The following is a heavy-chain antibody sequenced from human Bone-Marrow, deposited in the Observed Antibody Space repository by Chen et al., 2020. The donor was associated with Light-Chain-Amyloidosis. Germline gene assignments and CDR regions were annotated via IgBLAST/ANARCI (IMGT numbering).Heavy chain of an antibody. CDR2: ISGSGGSR. V-gene: IGHV3-23*01. CDR3: AKDISYDDILPGYPADAFDI. J-gene: IGHJ3*02. D-gene: IGHD3-9*01. Sequence: EEKLLESGGGLVQPGGSLRLSCADSGFAFRSYAMSWVRQAPGKGLEWVSTISGSGGSRYYGDSVKGRLTISRDNSKNALFLQMNSLRAEDTAVYYCAKDISYDDILPGYPADAFDIWGQGTMVTVSS. CDR1: GFAFRSYA.